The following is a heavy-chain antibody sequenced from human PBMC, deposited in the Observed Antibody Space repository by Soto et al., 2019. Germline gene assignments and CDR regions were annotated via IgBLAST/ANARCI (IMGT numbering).Heavy chain of an antibody. CDR3: VRYGDSSYYVS. CDR2: VFHGGGGT. J-gene: IGHJ5*02. D-gene: IGHD4-17*01. Sequence: EVQLLESGGGLAQPGGSLRLSCAASGFSFSNCAMAWVRQGPGQGLEWVSTVFHGGGGTYYADSVKGRFTISRDNSKNTLYLQMNSLGDKDTAVYYCVRYGDSSYYVSWGQGTLVTVSS. CDR1: GFSFSNCA. V-gene: IGHV3-23*01.